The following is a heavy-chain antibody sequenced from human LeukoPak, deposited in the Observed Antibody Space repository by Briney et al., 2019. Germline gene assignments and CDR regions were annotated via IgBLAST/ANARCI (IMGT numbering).Heavy chain of an antibody. Sequence: GGSLRLSCAASGFTLSSYEMNWVRQAPGKGLEWVSYISSGGSIMYYADSVKGRFTISRDNSKNSLYLQMNSLRTEDTALYYCANNFYKGLWSYYPDYWGQGTLVTVSS. V-gene: IGHV3-48*03. D-gene: IGHD3-10*01. CDR1: GFTLSSYE. J-gene: IGHJ4*02. CDR2: ISSGGSIM. CDR3: ANNFYKGLWSYYPDY.